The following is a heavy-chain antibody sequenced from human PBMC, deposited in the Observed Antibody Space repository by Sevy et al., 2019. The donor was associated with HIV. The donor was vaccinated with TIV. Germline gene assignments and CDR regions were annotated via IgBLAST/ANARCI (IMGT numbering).Heavy chain of an antibody. J-gene: IGHJ4*02. CDR3: ARDGEYCTNGVCSWGLFDY. V-gene: IGHV3-33*01. Sequence: GGSLRLSCAVSGFTFSSYGMHWVRQAPGKGLEWVAGIWCDESNKYYADSVKGRFTISRDNSKNTLYLQMNSLRAEDTAVYYSARDGEYCTNGVCSWGLFDYWGQGTLVTVSS. D-gene: IGHD2-8*01. CDR1: GFTFSSYG. CDR2: IWCDESNK.